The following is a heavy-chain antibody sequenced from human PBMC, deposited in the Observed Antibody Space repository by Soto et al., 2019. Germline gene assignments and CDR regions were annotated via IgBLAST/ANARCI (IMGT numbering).Heavy chain of an antibody. J-gene: IGHJ4*02. CDR3: ARDGGRHSGGIDY. CDR1: GGTFSSYS. Sequence: SVKVSCKASGGTFSSYSINWVRQAPGQGLEWMGEIIPIFGTANYAQKFQGRVTITADESTSTAYMELSSLRSEDTAVYYCARDGGRHSGGIDYWGQGILVTVSS. CDR2: IIPIFGTA. V-gene: IGHV1-69*13. D-gene: IGHD1-26*01.